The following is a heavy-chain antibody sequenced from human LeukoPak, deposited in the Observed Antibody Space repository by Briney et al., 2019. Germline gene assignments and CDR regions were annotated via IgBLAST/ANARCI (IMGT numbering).Heavy chain of an antibody. CDR1: GFTVSSNS. D-gene: IGHD3-10*01. Sequence: GGSLRLSCTVSGFTVSSNSMSWVRQAPGKGLEWVSFIYSDNTHYSDSVKGRFTISRDNTKNLLYLEMNSLRAEDTAMYFCVRDVGAVRGEVYFDYWGQGTLVTVSS. V-gene: IGHV3-53*01. CDR2: IYSDNT. CDR3: VRDVGAVRGEVYFDY. J-gene: IGHJ4*02.